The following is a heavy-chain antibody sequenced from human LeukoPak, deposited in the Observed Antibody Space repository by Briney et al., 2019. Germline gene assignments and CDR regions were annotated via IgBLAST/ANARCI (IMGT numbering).Heavy chain of an antibody. V-gene: IGHV3-23*01. Sequence: TGGSLRLSCAASGFTFSSYAMSWVRQAPGKGLEWVSAISGSGGSTYYADSVKGRFTISRDNSKNTLYLQMNSLRAEDTAVYYCPIRFLEWLPFDYWGQGTLVTVSS. D-gene: IGHD3-3*01. CDR2: ISGSGGST. J-gene: IGHJ4*02. CDR1: GFTFSSYA. CDR3: PIRFLEWLPFDY.